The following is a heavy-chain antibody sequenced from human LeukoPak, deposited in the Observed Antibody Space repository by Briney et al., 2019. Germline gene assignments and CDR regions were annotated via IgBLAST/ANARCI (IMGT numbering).Heavy chain of an antibody. CDR2: IYTSGST. D-gene: IGHD2-2*01. CDR3: ARVSGYCSSISCPPEFEI. CDR1: GYSISSGYY. V-gene: IGHV4-38-2*02. J-gene: IGHJ3*02. Sequence: SETLSLTCTVSGYSISSGYYWGWIRQPPGKGLEWIGSIYTSGSTNYNPSLKSRVTMSVDTSKNQFSLKLSSVTAADTAVYYCARVSGYCSSISCPPEFEIWSQGTMVTVSS.